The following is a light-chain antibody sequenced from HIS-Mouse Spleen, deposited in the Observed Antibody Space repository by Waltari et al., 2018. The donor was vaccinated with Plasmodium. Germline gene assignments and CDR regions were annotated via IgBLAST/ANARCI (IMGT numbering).Light chain of an antibody. V-gene: IGLV3-10*01. Sequence: SYELTQPPPVPVSPGQTARITCSGNALPKKYHYWYQQKSGQPPVLVIYEDSKRPSGIPERFSGSSSGTMATLTISGAQVEDEADYYCYSTDSSGNHRVFGGGTKLTVL. J-gene: IGLJ3*02. CDR1: ALPKKY. CDR3: YSTDSSGNHRV. CDR2: EDS.